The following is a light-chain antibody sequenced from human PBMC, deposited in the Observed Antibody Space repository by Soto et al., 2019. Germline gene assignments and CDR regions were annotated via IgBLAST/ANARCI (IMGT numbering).Light chain of an antibody. CDR3: QHYSTSPFT. Sequence: EIVLTQSPGTLSLSPGERATLSCRASQSVSSSYLAWYQQKPGQAPRLLIYGASSRATGIPDRFSGSGSGTDFTLTISRLEPEDFAVYFCQHYSTSPFTFGGGTKVEIK. V-gene: IGKV3-20*01. CDR1: QSVSSSY. CDR2: GAS. J-gene: IGKJ4*01.